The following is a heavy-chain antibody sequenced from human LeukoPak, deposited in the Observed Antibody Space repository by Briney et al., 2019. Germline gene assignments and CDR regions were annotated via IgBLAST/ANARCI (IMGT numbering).Heavy chain of an antibody. CDR3: ATLGDTTDIVLMVYAHFVDYYGMDV. CDR2: IIPIFGTA. Sequence: LVKVSCKASGGTFSSYAISWVRQAPGQGLEWMGGIIPIFGTANYAQKFQGRVTITADESTSTAYMELSSLRSEDTAVYYCATLGDTTDIVLMVYAHFVDYYGMDVWGQGTTVTVSS. D-gene: IGHD2-8*01. J-gene: IGHJ6*02. CDR1: GGTFSSYA. V-gene: IGHV1-69*13.